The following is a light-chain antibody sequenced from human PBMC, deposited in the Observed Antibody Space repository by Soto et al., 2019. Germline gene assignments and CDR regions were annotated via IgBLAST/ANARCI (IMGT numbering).Light chain of an antibody. J-gene: IGLJ1*01. CDR1: SSNIGAGYD. Sequence: QSVLTQPPSVSGAPGQRVTISCTGSSSNIGAGYDVHWYQQLPGTAPKLLIYGNSNRPSGVPDRFSGSKSGTSASLAITGXXXXXXXXXXCXXXDSSLSGLVFGTGTKLTVL. V-gene: IGLV1-40*01. CDR3: XXXDSSLSGLV. CDR2: GNS.